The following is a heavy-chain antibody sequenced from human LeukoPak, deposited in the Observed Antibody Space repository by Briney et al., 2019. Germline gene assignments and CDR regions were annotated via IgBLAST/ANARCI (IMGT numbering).Heavy chain of an antibody. D-gene: IGHD3-22*01. CDR2: ISGSGDNT. J-gene: IGHJ4*02. V-gene: IGHV3-23*01. CDR1: GFTFSSYA. Sequence: GGSLRLSCAASGFTFSSYAMSWVRQAPGKGLECVSGISGSGDNTYYADSVKGRFTISRDNSKNTLYVQVNSLGTEDTAAYYCAKGSYYDSSGSFYFDYWGQGTLVTVSS. CDR3: AKGSYYDSSGSFYFDY.